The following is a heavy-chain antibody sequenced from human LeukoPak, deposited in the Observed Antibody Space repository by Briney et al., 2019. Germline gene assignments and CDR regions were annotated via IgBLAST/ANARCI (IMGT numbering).Heavy chain of an antibody. V-gene: IGHV3-23*01. CDR3: AKGSSSWYDAFDI. CDR2: ISGSGGST. CDR1: GFTFSSYA. Sequence: GGSLRLSCAASGFTFSSYAMSRVRQAPGKGLEWVSAISGSGGSTYYADSVKGRFTISRDNSKNTLYLQMNSLRAEDTAVYYCAKGSSSWYDAFDIRGQGTMVTVSS. J-gene: IGHJ3*02. D-gene: IGHD6-13*01.